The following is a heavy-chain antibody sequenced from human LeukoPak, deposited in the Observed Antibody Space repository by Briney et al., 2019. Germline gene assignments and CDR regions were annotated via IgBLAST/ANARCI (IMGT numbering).Heavy chain of an antibody. D-gene: IGHD2-2*02. CDR3: ARDIVVVPAAIRDYYYGMDV. CDR2: ISANNGNT. J-gene: IGHJ6*02. V-gene: IGHV1-18*01. Sequence: ASVKVSCKASGYTFTSYGISWVRQAPGQGLEWMGWISANNGNTNYAQKRQGRVTMTTDTSTSTAYMELRSLRSDDTAVYYCARDIVVVPAAIRDYYYGMDVWGQGTTVTVSS. CDR1: GYTFTSYG.